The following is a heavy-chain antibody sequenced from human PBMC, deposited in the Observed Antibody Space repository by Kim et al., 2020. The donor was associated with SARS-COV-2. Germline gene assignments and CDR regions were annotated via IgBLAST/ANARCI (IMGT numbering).Heavy chain of an antibody. CDR2: IYHSGGT. D-gene: IGHD1-26*01. V-gene: IGHV4-4*02. Sequence: SETLSLTCAISDGSISGNWLTWVRQPPGKGLEWIGEIYHSGGTNYNPSLKSRVTISVDKPKNQFSLKLSSVTAADTAVYYCARLESDGGNYFWFDPWGQG. CDR1: DGSISGNW. CDR3: ARLESDGGNYFWFDP. J-gene: IGHJ5*02.